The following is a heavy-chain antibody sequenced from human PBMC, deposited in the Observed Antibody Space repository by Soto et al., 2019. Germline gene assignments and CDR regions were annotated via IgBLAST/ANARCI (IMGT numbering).Heavy chain of an antibody. Sequence: ASVKVSCKASGYTFTSYGISWVRQAPGQGLEWMGWISAYTGGTKYAQEFLDRVTMTRDMSVSTAYMELASDDTAVYYCARSRVPTISEDALDIWGRGTLVTVS. V-gene: IGHV1-18*01. CDR2: ISAYTGGT. J-gene: IGHJ3*02. D-gene: IGHD2-21*01. CDR1: GYTFTSYG. CDR3: ARSRVPTISEDALDI.